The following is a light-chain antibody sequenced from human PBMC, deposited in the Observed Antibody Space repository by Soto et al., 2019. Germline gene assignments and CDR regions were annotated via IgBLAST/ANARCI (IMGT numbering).Light chain of an antibody. CDR3: QQLCTSPGFT. CDR1: QSINSRY. Sequence: EIVLTQSPGTLSLSPGERATLSCRASQSINSRYLAWYQQKPGQAPRLLIDGASSRATGIPDRFSGSGSWTAFSPPISRLEPPEFSVYYCQQLCTSPGFTFGPGTIVDIK. J-gene: IGKJ3*01. V-gene: IGKV3-20*01. CDR2: GAS.